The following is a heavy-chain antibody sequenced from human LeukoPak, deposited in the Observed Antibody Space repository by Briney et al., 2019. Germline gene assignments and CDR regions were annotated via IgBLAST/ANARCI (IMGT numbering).Heavy chain of an antibody. CDR3: AKDYSDSRVADVFFEY. D-gene: IGHD2-15*01. CDR1: GLTFSDYA. J-gene: IGHJ4*02. V-gene: IGHV3-23*01. Sequence: GGSLRLSYAASGLTFSDYAMSWFRQAPGKGLEWVSGITSGFTPHYADSVKGRFTISRDNSKNTFHLQLNSLRAEDTAVYYCAKDYSDSRVADVFFEYWGQGTLVTVSS. CDR2: ITSGFTP.